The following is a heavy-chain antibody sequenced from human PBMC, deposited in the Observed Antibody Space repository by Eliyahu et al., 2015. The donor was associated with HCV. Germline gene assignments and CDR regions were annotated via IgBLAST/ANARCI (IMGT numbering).Heavy chain of an antibody. J-gene: IGHJ4*02. D-gene: IGHD4-17*01. V-gene: IGHV3-9*01. CDR1: GFTFDDYA. Sequence: EVQLVESGGGLVQPGRSXRLSCAASGFTFDDYAMHWVRQAPGKGLGWVSGISWNSGSIGYADSVKGRFTISRDNAKNSLYLQMNSLRAEDTALYYCAKYDYARGFDYWGQGTLVTVSS. CDR3: AKYDYARGFDY. CDR2: ISWNSGSI.